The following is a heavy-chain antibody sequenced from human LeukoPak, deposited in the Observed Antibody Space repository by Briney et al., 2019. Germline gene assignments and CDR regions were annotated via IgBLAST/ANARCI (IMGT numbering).Heavy chain of an antibody. CDR2: ISYDGSNK. D-gene: IGHD6-19*01. CDR1: GFTFSSYG. J-gene: IGHJ5*02. CDR3: AKLSGIAVAGSNWFDP. Sequence: GGSLRLSCAASGFTFSSYGMHWVREAPGKGMEWVAVISYDGSNKYYADSVKGRFTISRDNSKNTLYLQMNSLRAEDTAVYYYAKLSGIAVAGSNWFDPWGQGTLVTVSS. V-gene: IGHV3-30*18.